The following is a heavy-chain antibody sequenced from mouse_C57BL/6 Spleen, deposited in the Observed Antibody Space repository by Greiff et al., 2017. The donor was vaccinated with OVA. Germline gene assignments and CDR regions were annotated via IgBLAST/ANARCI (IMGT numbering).Heavy chain of an antibody. V-gene: IGHV1-54*01. J-gene: IGHJ4*01. CDR2: INPGSGGT. CDR1: GYAFTNYL. Sequence: QVQLKQSGAELVRPGTSVKVSCKASGYAFTNYLIEWVKQRPGQGLEWIGVINPGSGGTNYNEKFKGKATLTADKSSSTAYMQLSSLTSEDSAVYFCARGNWDYAMAYWGQGTSVTVSS. CDR3: ARGNWDYAMAY. D-gene: IGHD4-1*01.